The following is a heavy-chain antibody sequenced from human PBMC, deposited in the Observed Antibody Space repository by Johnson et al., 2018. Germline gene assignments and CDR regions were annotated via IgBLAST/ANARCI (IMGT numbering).Heavy chain of an antibody. CDR1: GGTYSNYA. V-gene: IGHV1-69*01. CDR2: IIFIFDIT. Sequence: QVQLQQWGAEVKKPGSSVKVSCKASGGTYSNYAISWVRQAPGQGLEWMGGIIFIFDITYYAENFRDRFTITADESTNTVYMELRSLRYGDTAVYFCARLNYYDSLTYRGGSLDIWGHGTLVTVSS. J-gene: IGHJ3*02. D-gene: IGHD3-22*01. CDR3: ARLNYYDSLTYRGGSLDI.